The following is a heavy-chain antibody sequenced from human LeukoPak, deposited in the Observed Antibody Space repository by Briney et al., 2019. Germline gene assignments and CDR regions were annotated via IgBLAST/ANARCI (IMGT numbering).Heavy chain of an antibody. V-gene: IGHV3-23*01. D-gene: IGHD3-9*01. CDR1: GFTFSSYA. Sequence: PGGSLRLSCAASGFTFSSYAMKWVRQAPGKGLEWVSTISGSGASTYYADSVKGRFTISRDNSQNTVYLQMNSLRAEDTAVYYCARARGTYYDILTGYPQKYYYMDVWGKGTTVTVSS. CDR2: ISGSGAST. CDR3: ARARGTYYDILTGYPQKYYYMDV. J-gene: IGHJ6*03.